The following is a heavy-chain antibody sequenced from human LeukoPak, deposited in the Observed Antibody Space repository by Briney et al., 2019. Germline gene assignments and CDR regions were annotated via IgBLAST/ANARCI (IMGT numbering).Heavy chain of an antibody. CDR2: INPSGGYT. Sequence: GASVKVSCKASGYTFTSYYMHWVRQAPGQGLEWMGIINPSGGYTKYAQKFQGRVTMTRDTSTSTVYLELSSLRSEDTAVYYCARDSNVVVTPYGMDVWGQGTTVTVSS. V-gene: IGHV1-46*01. J-gene: IGHJ6*02. CDR3: ARDSNVVVTPYGMDV. CDR1: GYTFTSYY. D-gene: IGHD2-21*02.